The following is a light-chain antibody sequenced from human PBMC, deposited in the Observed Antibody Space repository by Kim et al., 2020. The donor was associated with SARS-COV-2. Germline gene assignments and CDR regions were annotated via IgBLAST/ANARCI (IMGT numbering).Light chain of an antibody. CDR1: SLRSYY. J-gene: IGLJ1*01. Sequence: SSELTQDPAVSVALGQTVRITCQGDSLRSYYASWYQQRPGQAPLLVIYGKNNRPSGIPDRFPASNSGSTASLTITGAQAEDEADYYCNSRDSSANIWLFGTGTKVTVL. V-gene: IGLV3-19*01. CDR3: NSRDSSANIWL. CDR2: GKN.